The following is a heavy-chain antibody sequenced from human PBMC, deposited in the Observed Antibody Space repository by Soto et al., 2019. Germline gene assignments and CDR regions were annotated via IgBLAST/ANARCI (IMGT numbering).Heavy chain of an antibody. CDR2: MNPNSGNT. V-gene: IGHV1-8*01. CDR3: ARGRGILTDFDY. J-gene: IGHJ4*02. CDR1: GYTFTSYD. D-gene: IGHD3-9*01. Sequence: ASVKVSCKASGYTFTSYDINWVRQATGQGLEWMGWMNPNSGNTGYAQKFQGRVTMTRNTSISTVYMELSSLRSEDTAVYYCARGRGILTDFDYWGQGTLVTVSS.